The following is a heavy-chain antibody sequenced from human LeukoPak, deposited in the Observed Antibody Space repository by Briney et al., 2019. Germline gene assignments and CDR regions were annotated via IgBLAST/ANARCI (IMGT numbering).Heavy chain of an antibody. CDR2: ISSSSSYI. J-gene: IGHJ4*02. V-gene: IGHV3-21*01. CDR3: ASENYDYVWGSYRYFDY. CDR1: GFTFSSYS. D-gene: IGHD3-16*02. Sequence: PGGSLRLSCAASGFTFSSYSMNWVRQAPGKGLEWVSSISSSSSYIYYADSVKGRFTISRDNAKKSLYLQMNSLRAEDTAVYYCASENYDYVWGSYRYFDYWGQGTLVTVSS.